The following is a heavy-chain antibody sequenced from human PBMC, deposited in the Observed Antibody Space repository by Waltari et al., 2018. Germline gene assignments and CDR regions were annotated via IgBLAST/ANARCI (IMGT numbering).Heavy chain of an antibody. D-gene: IGHD1-1*01. J-gene: IGHJ3*01. Sequence: QVHLVESGGGVVQPGGSLRLSCAASGFTFSDYGMHWVRQAPGKGLVCVAFIRDDASDIYYRDSVKCRFTISRDNSKNTLFLQMSSLRPEDTAVYYCAKVGVGLTTWYPFDVWGQGTMVTVSS. CDR3: AKVGVGLTTWYPFDV. CDR2: IRDDASDI. V-gene: IGHV3-30*02. CDR1: GFTFSDYG.